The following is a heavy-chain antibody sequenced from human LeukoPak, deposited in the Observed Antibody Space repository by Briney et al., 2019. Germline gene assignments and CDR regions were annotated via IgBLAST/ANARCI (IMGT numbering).Heavy chain of an antibody. CDR1: GFTFSRIA. V-gene: IGHV3-23*01. J-gene: IGHJ4*02. D-gene: IGHD1-1*01. Sequence: PAGGSLRLSCAASGFTFSRIAMSWVRQAPGKGLEWVSAIRSNGETVYNADSVKGRFTVSRDNSRQTLFLQMSSLRVEDTATYYCAKGQELDDGVFDSWGQGTLVTVSS. CDR2: IRSNGETV. CDR3: AKGQELDDGVFDS.